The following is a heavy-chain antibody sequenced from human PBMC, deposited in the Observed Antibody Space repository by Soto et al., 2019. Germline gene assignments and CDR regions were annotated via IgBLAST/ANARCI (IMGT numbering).Heavy chain of an antibody. D-gene: IGHD3-16*01. Sequence: QITLKESGPTLVRPTQTLTLTCTVSGFSLDTWGVGVGWIRQPPGKAPEWLALVYWDNDKRYSPSLKNRLTITKDTSKNQVVLTMTNMDPVDTVTYSCARALGSWGAYYFDHWGQGTLVTVSS. CDR2: VYWDNDK. CDR1: GFSLDTWGVG. J-gene: IGHJ4*02. V-gene: IGHV2-5*02. CDR3: ARALGSWGAYYFDH.